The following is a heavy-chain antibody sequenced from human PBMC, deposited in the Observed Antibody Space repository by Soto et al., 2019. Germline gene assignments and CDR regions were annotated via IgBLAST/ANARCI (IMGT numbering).Heavy chain of an antibody. CDR3: ATDRGHCSSTSCYTDYYFDY. CDR1: GYTLTELS. V-gene: IGHV1-24*01. CDR2: FDPEDGET. Sequence: ASVKVSCKASGYTLTELSMHWVRQAPGKGLEWMGGFDPEDGETIYAQKFQGRVTMTEDTSTDTAYMELSSLRSEDTAVYYCATDRGHCSSTSCYTDYYFDYWGHGTLVTVSS. J-gene: IGHJ4*01. D-gene: IGHD2-2*02.